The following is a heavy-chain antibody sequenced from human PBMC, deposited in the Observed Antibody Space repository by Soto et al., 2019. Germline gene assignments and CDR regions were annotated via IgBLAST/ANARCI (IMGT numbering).Heavy chain of an antibody. CDR1: GGSISSGGYY. CDR3: ARDFLVYYGSGRKDGSYYYGMDV. CDR2: IYYSGST. V-gene: IGHV4-31*03. D-gene: IGHD3-10*01. Sequence: QVQLQESGPGLVKPSQTLSLTCTVSGGSISSGGYYWSWIRQHPGKGLEWIGYIYYSGSTYYNPSLKSRVTISVDTSKNQFSLKLSSVTAADTAVYYCARDFLVYYGSGRKDGSYYYGMDVWGQGTTVTVSS. J-gene: IGHJ6*02.